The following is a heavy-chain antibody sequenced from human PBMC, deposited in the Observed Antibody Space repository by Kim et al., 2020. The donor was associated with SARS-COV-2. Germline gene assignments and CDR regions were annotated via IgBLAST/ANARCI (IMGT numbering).Heavy chain of an antibody. J-gene: IGHJ4*02. Sequence: QKFQGRVTTTEDTSTDTAYMELSSLRSEDTAVYYCATGNFYDSSDYYFDYWGQGTLVTVSS. V-gene: IGHV1-24*01. CDR3: ATGNFYDSSDYYFDY. D-gene: IGHD3-22*01.